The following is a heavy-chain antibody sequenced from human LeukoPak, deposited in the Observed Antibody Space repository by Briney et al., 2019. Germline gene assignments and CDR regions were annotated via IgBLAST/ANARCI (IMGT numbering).Heavy chain of an antibody. CDR2: IIPILGIA. CDR1: GGTFSSYA. V-gene: IGHV1-69*04. CDR3: ARGLGYCSGGSCPDFDY. J-gene: IGHJ4*02. D-gene: IGHD2-15*01. Sequence: SVKVSCKASGGTFSSYAISWVRQAPGQGLEWMGRIIPILGIANYAQKFQGRVTITADKSTSTAYMELSSLRSEDTAVYYCARGLGYCSGGSCPDFDYWGQGTLVTVSS.